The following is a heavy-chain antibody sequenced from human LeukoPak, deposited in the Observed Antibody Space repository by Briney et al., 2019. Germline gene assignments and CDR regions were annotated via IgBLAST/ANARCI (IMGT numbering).Heavy chain of an antibody. CDR3: ARDLDSSGYYAIL. CDR1: VFTHTNYG. D-gene: IGHD3-22*01. Sequence: ASVTVSFKASVFTHTNYGISWVRQAPGQGREWMGWISAYRGNANYARKFQGRVTMTTDTSTNTAYMELTSLISDDTAVYYCARDLDSSGYYAILWGQGTLVTVSS. CDR2: ISAYRGNA. V-gene: IGHV1-18*01. J-gene: IGHJ4*02.